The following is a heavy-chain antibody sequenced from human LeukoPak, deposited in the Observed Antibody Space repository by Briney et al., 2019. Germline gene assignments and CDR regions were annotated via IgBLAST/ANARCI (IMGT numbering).Heavy chain of an antibody. CDR2: IHDSGST. V-gene: IGHV4-59*08. CDR3: ARLDAAAGRYLQFFY. CDR1: GGSISNYY. Sequence: KTSETLSLTCTASGGSISNYYWSWIRQSPEKGLEWIGYIHDSGSTNYNPSLKSRVTISVDTSKNQFSLKLSSVTAADTAVYYCARLDAAAGRYLQFFYWGQGTLVTVSS. D-gene: IGHD5-24*01. J-gene: IGHJ4*02.